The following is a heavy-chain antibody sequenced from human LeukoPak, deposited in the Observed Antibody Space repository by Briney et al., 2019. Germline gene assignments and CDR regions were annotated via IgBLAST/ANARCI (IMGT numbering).Heavy chain of an antibody. CDR1: GFTFSSYV. CDR2: INHDATNI. J-gene: IGHJ4*02. V-gene: IGHV3-74*01. D-gene: IGHD4-17*01. CDR3: AKDDYGDYYSNYRHY. Sequence: GGSLRLSCAASGFTFSSYVMHWVRQAPGKGLVWVSRINHDATNIIYADSVKGRFSISRDNSKNTLYLQMNSLRAEDTAVYYCAKDDYGDYYSNYRHYWGQGTLVTVSS.